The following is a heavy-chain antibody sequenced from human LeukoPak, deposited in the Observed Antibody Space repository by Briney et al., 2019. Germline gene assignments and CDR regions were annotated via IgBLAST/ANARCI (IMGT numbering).Heavy chain of an antibody. CDR1: GFTFSNYG. J-gene: IGHJ4*02. CDR3: GSLTVVAKDH. Sequence: GGSLRLSCAASGFTFSNYGMHWVRQAPGKGLVYVAQINSDGSATAYADSVKGRFTISRDNAKNTLYLEMISLRAEDTAVYYCGSLTVVAKDHWGQGTLVTVSS. D-gene: IGHD3-22*01. CDR2: INSDGSAT. V-gene: IGHV3-74*01.